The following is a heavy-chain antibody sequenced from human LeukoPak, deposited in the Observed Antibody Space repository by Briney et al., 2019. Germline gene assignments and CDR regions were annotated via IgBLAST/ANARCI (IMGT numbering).Heavy chain of an antibody. V-gene: IGHV4-39*01. J-gene: IGHJ4*02. CDR1: GGSISSYY. CDR2: IYYSGNT. D-gene: IGHD6-6*01. CDR3: ASETSSCFDY. Sequence: SETLSLTCTVSGGSISSYYWGWIRQPPGKGLEWIGSIYYSGNTYYNPSLRSRVTMSVDTSKNQVSLKLSSVTVADTAVYYCASETSSCFDYWGQGILVTVSS.